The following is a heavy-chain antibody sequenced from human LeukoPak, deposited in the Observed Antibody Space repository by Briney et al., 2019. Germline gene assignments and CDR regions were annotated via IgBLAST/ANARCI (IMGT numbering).Heavy chain of an antibody. CDR2: ISGSGGGT. Sequence: GGSLRLSCAASGFTFSSYAMNWVRQAPGKGLEWVSAISGSGGGTYYADSVKGRFTISRDNAKNTLYLQMNSLRAEDTAVYYCARRVSSGWLAIEYWGQGTLVTVSS. V-gene: IGHV3-23*01. J-gene: IGHJ4*02. D-gene: IGHD6-19*01. CDR3: ARRVSSGWLAIEY. CDR1: GFTFSSYA.